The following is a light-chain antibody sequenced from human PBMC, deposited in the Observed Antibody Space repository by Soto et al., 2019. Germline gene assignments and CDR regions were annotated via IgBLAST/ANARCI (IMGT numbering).Light chain of an antibody. V-gene: IGLV2-14*01. Sequence: QSALTQPASVSGSPGQSITISCTGTSSDVGHYNHVSWYQQHPGKAPKLIIYEVSNRPSAVSDRFSGSKSGNTASLTISGLQTEDEAHYYCPSDTGGSAPFVFGTGTKVTVL. CDR2: EVS. CDR1: SSDVGHYNH. J-gene: IGLJ1*01. CDR3: PSDTGGSAPFV.